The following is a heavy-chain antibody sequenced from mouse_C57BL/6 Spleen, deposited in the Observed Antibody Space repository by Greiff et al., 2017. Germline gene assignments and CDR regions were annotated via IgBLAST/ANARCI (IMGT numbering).Heavy chain of an antibody. D-gene: IGHD2-5*01. CDR2: IYPGSGST. CDR3: ARNKAIVHYAMDY. J-gene: IGHJ4*01. Sequence: QVQLQQPGAELVKPGASVKMSCKASGYTFTSYWITWVKQRPGQGLEWIGDIYPGSGSTNYNEKFKSKATLTVDTSSSTAYMQLSSLTSEDSAVYYCARNKAIVHYAMDYWGQGTSVTVSS. V-gene: IGHV1-55*01. CDR1: GYTFTSYW.